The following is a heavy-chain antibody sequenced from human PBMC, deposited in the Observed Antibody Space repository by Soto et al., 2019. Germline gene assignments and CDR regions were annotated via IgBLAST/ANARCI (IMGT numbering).Heavy chain of an antibody. V-gene: IGHV3-23*01. CDR1: GFTFSSYA. Sequence: EVQLLESGGGLVQPGGSLRLSCAASGFTFSSYAMSWVRQTPGKGLEWVSTLSGSGGTTYYADSVKGQFTISRDNSKSTLYLQMNSLRAEDTAVYYCAKYHGTYGPNRIDSWGQGTLVTVSS. D-gene: IGHD3-10*01. J-gene: IGHJ5*01. CDR2: LSGSGGTT. CDR3: AKYHGTYGPNRIDS.